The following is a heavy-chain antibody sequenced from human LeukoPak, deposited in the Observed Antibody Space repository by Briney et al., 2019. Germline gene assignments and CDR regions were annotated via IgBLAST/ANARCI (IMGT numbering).Heavy chain of an antibody. Sequence: SETLSLTCTVSGCSISSGFHYWGWIRQPPGKGPEYIVNIYYDGRIYYNPSLKSRVAISVDTSRNQLSLNLNSVTATDTAVYYCVRWGGSNCNSGTCYGWTDFWGQGSLVTVSS. CDR3: VRWGGSNCNSGTCYGWTDF. J-gene: IGHJ4*02. CDR1: GCSISSGFHY. CDR2: IYYDGRI. D-gene: IGHD2-2*01. V-gene: IGHV4-39*01.